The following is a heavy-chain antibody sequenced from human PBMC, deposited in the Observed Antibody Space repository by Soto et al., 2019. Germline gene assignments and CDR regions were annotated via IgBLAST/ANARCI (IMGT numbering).Heavy chain of an antibody. J-gene: IGHJ4*02. D-gene: IGHD3-9*01. Sequence: QLQLQESGPGLVKPSETLSLTCTVSGGSISSSSYYWGWIRQPPGKGLEWIGSIYYSGSTYYNPSLKSRVTISVDTSKHQFSLKLSSVTAADTAVYYCARQPRILSGYSGHFDYGGQGTLVTVSS. V-gene: IGHV4-39*01. CDR1: GGSISSSSYY. CDR3: ARQPRILSGYSGHFDY. CDR2: IYYSGST.